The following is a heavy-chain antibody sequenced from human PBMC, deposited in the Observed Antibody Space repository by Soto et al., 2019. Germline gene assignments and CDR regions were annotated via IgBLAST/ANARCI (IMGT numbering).Heavy chain of an antibody. Sequence: QVQLVQSGAEVKKPGSSVKVSCKASGGTFSSYTISWVRQAPGQGLEWMGRIIPILGIANYAQKFQGRVTITADKSTSTAYMELSSLRSEDTAVYYWARAELVRGVTFDYWGQGTLVTVAS. CDR3: ARAELVRGVTFDY. CDR2: IIPILGIA. D-gene: IGHD3-10*01. J-gene: IGHJ4*02. V-gene: IGHV1-69*02. CDR1: GGTFSSYT.